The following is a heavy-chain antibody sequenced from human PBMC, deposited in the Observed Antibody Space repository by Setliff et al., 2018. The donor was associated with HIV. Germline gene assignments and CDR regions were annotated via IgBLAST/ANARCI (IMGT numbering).Heavy chain of an antibody. J-gene: IGHJ4*02. Sequence: TLSLTCTVSGGSRSSSSFYWGWIRQPPGKGLEWIGSIYDSGNTYYNPSLKSRVTISVDTSKNQFSPKLSSVTAADTAVYYCARPFDWGSSHPLGYWSQGTLVTVSS. D-gene: IGHD3-9*01. CDR3: ARPFDWGSSHPLGY. CDR2: IYDSGNT. V-gene: IGHV4-39*01. CDR1: GGSRSSSSFY.